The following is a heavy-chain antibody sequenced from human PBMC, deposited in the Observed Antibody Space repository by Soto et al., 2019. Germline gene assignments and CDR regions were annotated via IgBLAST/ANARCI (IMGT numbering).Heavy chain of an antibody. CDR1: GYTLTELS. Sequence: GASVKVSCKVSGYTLTELSMHWVRQAPGKGLEWMGGFDPEDGETIYAQKFQGRVTMTEDTSTDTAYMELSSLRSEDTAVYYCATVLAIVALRKALYFDYLCQETLLTVSS. V-gene: IGHV1-24*01. J-gene: IGHJ4*02. CDR3: ATVLAIVALRKALYFDY. CDR2: FDPEDGET. D-gene: IGHD2-21*01.